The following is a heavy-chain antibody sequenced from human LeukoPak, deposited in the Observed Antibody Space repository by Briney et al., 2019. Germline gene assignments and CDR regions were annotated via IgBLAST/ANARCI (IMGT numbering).Heavy chain of an antibody. CDR1: SGSISSSNW. D-gene: IGHD3-22*01. V-gene: IGHV4-4*02. J-gene: IGHJ4*02. Sequence: SETLSLTCAVSSGSISSSNWWSWVRQPPGKGLEWIGEINHSGSTNYNPSLKSRVTISVDTSKNQFSLKLSSVTAADTAVYYCARQRGYYDSSGYYFFSSWFDYWGQGTLVTVSS. CDR2: INHSGST. CDR3: ARQRGYYDSSGYYFFSSWFDY.